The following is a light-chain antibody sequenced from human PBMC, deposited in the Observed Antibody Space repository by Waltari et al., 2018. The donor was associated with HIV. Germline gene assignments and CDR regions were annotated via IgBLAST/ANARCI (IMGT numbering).Light chain of an antibody. Sequence: QSALTQPPSASGSPGHSVTISCTGTSSDVGAYNYVSWYQQHPGKAPKLIIYEVTNRPSGGPDRFSASKSGNTASLTVSVLQTDDEADYYCSSYAGSNTLIFGGGTNLIVL. J-gene: IGLJ2*01. V-gene: IGLV2-8*01. CDR2: EVT. CDR3: SSYAGSNTLI. CDR1: SSDVGAYNY.